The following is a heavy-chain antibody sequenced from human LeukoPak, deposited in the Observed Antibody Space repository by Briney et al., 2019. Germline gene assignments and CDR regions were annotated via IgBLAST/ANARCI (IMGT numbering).Heavy chain of an antibody. D-gene: IGHD6-13*01. V-gene: IGHV3-23*01. CDR2: ITSGANT. CDR3: AKARAGDITAAFNY. CDR1: GFTFSSYA. J-gene: IGHJ4*02. Sequence: GGSLRLSCAASGFTFSSYAMSWVRQAPGKGLEWVSGITSGANTYYADSVKGRFTISRDNSENTLNLQMNSLRAEDTAIYYCAKARAGDITAAFNYWGQGTLVTVSS.